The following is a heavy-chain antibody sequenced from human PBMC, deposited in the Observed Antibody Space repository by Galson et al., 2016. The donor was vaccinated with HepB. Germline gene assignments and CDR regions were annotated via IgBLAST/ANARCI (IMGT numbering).Heavy chain of an antibody. V-gene: IGHV4-4*02. J-gene: IGHJ4*02. Sequence: ETLSLTCAVSGVSITTTDWWSWVRQPPGKGLEWIGEIHETGRTNYNVSLKSRVTISVDKSRNQFSLKMRSVTAADTAVYYCARLRRRTAVAGSTTPYFDFWGQGSPVTVSS. CDR2: IHETGRT. D-gene: IGHD6-19*01. CDR3: ARLRRRTAVAGSTTPYFDF. CDR1: GVSITTTDW.